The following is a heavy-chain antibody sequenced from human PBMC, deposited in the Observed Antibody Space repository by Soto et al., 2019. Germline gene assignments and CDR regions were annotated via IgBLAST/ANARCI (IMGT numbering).Heavy chain of an antibody. V-gene: IGHV1-2*02. CDR3: ARGGYEEAQLGHLDAFDT. D-gene: IGHD2-15*01. CDR1: GHTFTGYY. CDR2: MKFNSGGA. Sequence: QVHLVQSGAEVKKPGASVKVSCKTSGHTFTGYYMHWVRQAPGQGLEWMGWMKFNSGGANYAQKFQGRVTMTRDTSISTAYMEVSSLISDDTAVYYCARGGYEEAQLGHLDAFDTWGQGTMVTVSS. J-gene: IGHJ3*02.